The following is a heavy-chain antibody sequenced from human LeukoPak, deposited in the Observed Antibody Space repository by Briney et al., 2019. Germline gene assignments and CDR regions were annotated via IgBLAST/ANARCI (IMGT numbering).Heavy chain of an antibody. Sequence: SETLSLTCTVSGGSISSGGYYWSWIRQHPGKGLEWIGYIYYSGSTYYNPSLKSRVTIPVDTSKNQFSLKLSSVTAADTAVYYCARDRGHYYDSSGYYDYWGQGTLVTVSS. CDR1: GGSISSGGYY. CDR2: IYYSGST. D-gene: IGHD3-22*01. CDR3: ARDRGHYYDSSGYYDY. V-gene: IGHV4-31*03. J-gene: IGHJ4*02.